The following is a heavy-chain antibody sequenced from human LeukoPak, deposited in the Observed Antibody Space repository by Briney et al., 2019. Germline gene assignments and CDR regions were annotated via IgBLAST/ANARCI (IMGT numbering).Heavy chain of an antibody. V-gene: IGHV4-34*01. CDR2: INHSGST. Sequence: SETLSLTCAVYGGSFSGYYWSWIRQPPGKGLEWIGEINHSGSTNYNPSLKSRVTISVDTSKNQFSLKLSSVTAADTAVYYCARVGGDIVVVPVDVAIDYWGQGTLVTVSS. CDR1: GGSFSGYY. D-gene: IGHD2-2*01. CDR3: ARVGGDIVVVPVDVAIDY. J-gene: IGHJ4*02.